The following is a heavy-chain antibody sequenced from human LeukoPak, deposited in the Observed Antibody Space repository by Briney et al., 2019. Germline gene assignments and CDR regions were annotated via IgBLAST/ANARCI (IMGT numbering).Heavy chain of an antibody. CDR2: IYHSGST. D-gene: IGHD3-10*01. J-gene: IGHJ4*02. V-gene: IGHV4-30-2*01. CDR1: GGSFSGYY. Sequence: SETLSLTCAVYGGSFSGYYWSWIRQPPGKGLEWIGYIYHSGSTYYNPSLKSRVTISVDRSKNQFSLKLSSVTAADTAVYYRARAAYMVRGVITSYYFDYWGQGTLVTVSS. CDR3: ARAAYMVRGVITSYYFDY.